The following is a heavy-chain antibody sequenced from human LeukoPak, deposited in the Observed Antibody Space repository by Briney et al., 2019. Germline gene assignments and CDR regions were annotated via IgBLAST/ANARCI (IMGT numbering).Heavy chain of an antibody. CDR3: ASHPFGVVTDDY. D-gene: IGHD3-3*01. J-gene: IGHJ4*02. Sequence: PGGSLRLSCAASGFTFDDYAMYWVRQAPGKGLEWVSGISWNSGSIGYADSVKGRFTISRDNSKNTLYLQMNSLRAEDTAVYYCASHPFGVVTDDYWGQGTLVTVSS. V-gene: IGHV3-9*01. CDR2: ISWNSGSI. CDR1: GFTFDDYA.